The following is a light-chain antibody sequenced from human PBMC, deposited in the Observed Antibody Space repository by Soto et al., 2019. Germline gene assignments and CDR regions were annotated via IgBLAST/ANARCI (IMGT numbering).Light chain of an antibody. CDR2: GAS. Sequence: EIVLTQSPGTLSLSPGDRATLSCRASQSVSRSYLGWYQQKPGQAPRLLIYGASSRATGIPARVSGSGSGTEFTLTISSLQSEDFAVYYCQHYNNWPLTFGGGTKVDIK. CDR1: QSVSRSY. CDR3: QHYNNWPLT. V-gene: IGKV3-15*01. J-gene: IGKJ4*01.